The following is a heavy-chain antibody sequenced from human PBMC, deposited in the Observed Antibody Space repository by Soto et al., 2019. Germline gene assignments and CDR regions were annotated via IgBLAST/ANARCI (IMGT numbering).Heavy chain of an antibody. CDR1: GFTFGDYA. CDR3: TRDSSSWYFRAFDI. V-gene: IGHV3-49*04. J-gene: IGHJ3*02. CDR2: IRSKAYGGTT. Sequence: QTGGSLRLSCTASGFTFGDYAMSWVRQAPGKGLEWVGFIRSKAYGGTTEYAASVKGRFTISRDDSKSIAYLQMNSLKTEDTAVYYCTRDSSSWYFRAFDIWGQGTMVTVSS. D-gene: IGHD6-13*01.